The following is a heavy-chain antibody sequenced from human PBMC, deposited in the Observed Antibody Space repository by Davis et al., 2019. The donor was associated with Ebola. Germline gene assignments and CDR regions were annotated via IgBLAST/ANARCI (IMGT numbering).Heavy chain of an antibody. CDR3: VKDIMDSGYVI. V-gene: IGHV3-30*18. Sequence: GESLKISCAASGFTFSSYGMHWVRQAPGKGLEWVAVISYDGSNKYYADSVKGRFTISRDNSKNTLYLQMSSLRAEDTAVYYCVKDIMDSGYVIWGQGTLVTVSS. D-gene: IGHD5-12*01. CDR2: ISYDGSNK. J-gene: IGHJ4*02. CDR1: GFTFSSYG.